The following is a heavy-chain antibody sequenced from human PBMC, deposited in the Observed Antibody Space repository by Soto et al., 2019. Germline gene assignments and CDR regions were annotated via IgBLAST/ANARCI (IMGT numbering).Heavy chain of an antibody. D-gene: IGHD3-16*01. J-gene: IGHJ2*01. Sequence: EVQLLESGGGVEQPGGSLTLSCAASGFTFSDYGMTWVRQAAGKWLAWVSFIGNGGGDIYYADSVKGRFNVSRDNSKNTLYLQMSSLRVEDTAVYYCAKDGGPYKRNWYFDLWGRGTPVTVSS. CDR1: GFTFSDYG. V-gene: IGHV3-23*01. CDR3: AKDGGPYKRNWYFDL. CDR2: IGNGGGDI.